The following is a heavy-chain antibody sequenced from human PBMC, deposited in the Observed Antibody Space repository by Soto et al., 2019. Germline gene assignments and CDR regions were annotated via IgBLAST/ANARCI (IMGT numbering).Heavy chain of an antibody. J-gene: IGHJ6*02. Sequence: PGGSLRLSCAASGFTFSSYAMHWVRQAPGKGLEWVAVISYDGSNKYYADSVKGRFTISRDNSKNTLYLQMNSLRAEDTAVYYCARVGHSGYDYDGMDVWGQGTTVTVSS. D-gene: IGHD5-12*01. V-gene: IGHV3-30-3*01. CDR3: ARVGHSGYDYDGMDV. CDR1: GFTFSSYA. CDR2: ISYDGSNK.